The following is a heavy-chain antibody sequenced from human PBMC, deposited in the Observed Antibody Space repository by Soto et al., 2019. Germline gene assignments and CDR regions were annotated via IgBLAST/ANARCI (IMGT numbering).Heavy chain of an antibody. Sequence: GASVKVSCKASGYSFTSYYVHWVRRAPGQGPEWMGIINPSGGSTDYAQKFQGRVTMTRDTSTSTVYMELSSLRSDDTAVYYCASGGSKEHSRPNAIAVWGQGTTGTVFS. V-gene: IGHV1-46*01. J-gene: IGHJ6*02. D-gene: IGHD3-16*01. CDR1: GYSFTSYY. CDR3: ASGGSKEHSRPNAIAV. CDR2: INPSGGST.